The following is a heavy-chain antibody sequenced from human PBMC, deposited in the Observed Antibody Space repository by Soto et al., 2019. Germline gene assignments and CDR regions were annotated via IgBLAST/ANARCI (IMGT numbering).Heavy chain of an antibody. J-gene: IGHJ3*02. CDR1: GYSFTSYW. CDR2: IDPSDSYT. D-gene: IGHD2-21*02. V-gene: IGHV5-10-1*01. CDR3: ARSYCGGDCYRGDAFDI. Sequence: GESLKISCKGSGYSFTSYWISWVRQMPGKGLEWMGRIDPSDSYTNYSPSFQGHVTISADKSISTAYLQWSSLKASDTAMYYCARSYCGGDCYRGDAFDIWGQGTMVTVSS.